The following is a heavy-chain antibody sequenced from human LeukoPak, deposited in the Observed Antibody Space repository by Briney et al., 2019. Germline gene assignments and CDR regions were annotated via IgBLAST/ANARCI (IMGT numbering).Heavy chain of an antibody. J-gene: IGHJ4*02. V-gene: IGHV3-23*01. CDR1: GFTFSSYA. Sequence: PGGSLRLSCAASGFTFSSYAMSWVRQAPGKGLEWVSAISGSGGSTYYADSVKGRITISRDNPKNTLYLQMNSLRAEDTAVYYCAKAIYASGSPYTSIDYWGQGTLVTVSS. CDR2: ISGSGGST. D-gene: IGHD3-10*01. CDR3: AKAIYASGSPYTSIDY.